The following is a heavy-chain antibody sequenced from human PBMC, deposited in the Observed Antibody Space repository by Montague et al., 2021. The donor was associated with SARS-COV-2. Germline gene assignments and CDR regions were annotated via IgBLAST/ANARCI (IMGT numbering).Heavy chain of an antibody. Sequence: SETLSLTCAVSGDSINSNHWWSLVRQPPGKGLEWIVEIHQWGGTNYNPSLRSRASIFLDKSKNQFSLTLTSVTAADTAMYYCASRFAWQQLSTWGQGTLVIVSS. CDR2: IHQWGGT. D-gene: IGHD6-13*01. J-gene: IGHJ4*02. CDR3: ASRFAWQQLST. CDR1: GDSINSNHW. V-gene: IGHV4-4*02.